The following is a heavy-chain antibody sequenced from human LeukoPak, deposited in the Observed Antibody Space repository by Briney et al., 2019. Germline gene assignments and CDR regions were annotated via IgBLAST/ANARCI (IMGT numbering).Heavy chain of an antibody. CDR1: GFSFSRYW. CDR2: IKQDGSEK. Sequence: GGSLRLPCAASGFSFSRYWMSWVRQAPGKGLEWVANIKQDGSEKYYVDSVKGRFTISRDNARNSLYLQMNSLRAEDTAVYYCARDRVTTSSWPRVEYYYMDVWGKGTTVTISS. D-gene: IGHD4-11*01. CDR3: ARDRVTTSSWPRVEYYYMDV. V-gene: IGHV3-7*01. J-gene: IGHJ6*03.